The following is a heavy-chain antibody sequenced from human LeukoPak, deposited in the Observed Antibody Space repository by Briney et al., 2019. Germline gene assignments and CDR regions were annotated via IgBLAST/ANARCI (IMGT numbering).Heavy chain of an antibody. J-gene: IGHJ4*02. V-gene: IGHV1-18*04. CDR2: ISAYNGNT. Sequence: GASVKVSCKASGYTFTSYGISWVRQAPGQGLEWMGWISAYNGNTNYAQKLQGRVTMTTDTSTSTAYMELRSLRSDDTAVYYCARGGHGITMVRGDFDYWGQGALVTVSS. CDR1: GYTFTSYG. D-gene: IGHD3-10*01. CDR3: ARGGHGITMVRGDFDY.